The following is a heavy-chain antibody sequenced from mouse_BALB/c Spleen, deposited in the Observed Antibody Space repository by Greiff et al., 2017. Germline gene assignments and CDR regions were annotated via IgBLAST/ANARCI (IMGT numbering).Heavy chain of an antibody. D-gene: IGHD2-2*01. CDR2: ISSGGGNT. J-gene: IGHJ4*01. Sequence: EVMLVESGGGLVKPGGSLKLSCAASGFTFSSYTMSWVRQTPEKRLEWVATISSGGGNTYYPDSVKGRFTISRDNAKNNLYLQMSSLRSEDTALYYCARSNGYTYYAMDYWGQGTSVTVSS. CDR3: ARSNGYTYYAMDY. CDR1: GFTFSSYT. V-gene: IGHV5-9*03.